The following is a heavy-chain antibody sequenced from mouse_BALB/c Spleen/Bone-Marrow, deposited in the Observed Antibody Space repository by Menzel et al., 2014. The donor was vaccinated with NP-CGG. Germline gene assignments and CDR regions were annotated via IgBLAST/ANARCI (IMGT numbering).Heavy chain of an antibody. D-gene: IGHD1-1*01. J-gene: IGHJ4*01. CDR3: TRYGNSHYYAMDY. Sequence: VKLMESGAELVRPGASVKLSCRASGYTFTSYWINGVKQRPGQGLEWIGNIYPSDSNTNYNQRFKDKATLTVDKSSSTAYMQLSSPTSEDSAVYYCTRYGNSHYYAMDYWGQGTSVTVSS. CDR2: IYPSDSNT. V-gene: IGHV1-69*02. CDR1: GYTFTSYW.